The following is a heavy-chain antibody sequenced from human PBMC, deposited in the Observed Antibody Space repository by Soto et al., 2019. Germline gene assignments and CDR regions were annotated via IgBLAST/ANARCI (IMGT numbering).Heavy chain of an antibody. CDR3: ARHGGYSGSYSFVLRNWFDA. Sequence: SETLSLTCTVSGGSISSSSYYWGWIRQPPGKGLEWIGSIYYSGSTYYNPSLKSRVTISVDTSKNQFSLKLSSVTAADTAVYYCARHGGYSGSYSFVLRNWFDAWGQGTLVTVSS. CDR2: IYYSGST. J-gene: IGHJ5*02. V-gene: IGHV4-39*01. D-gene: IGHD1-26*01. CDR1: GGSISSSSYY.